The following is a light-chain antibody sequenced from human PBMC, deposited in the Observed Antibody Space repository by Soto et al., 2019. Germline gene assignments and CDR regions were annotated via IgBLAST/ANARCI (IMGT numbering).Light chain of an antibody. Sequence: DIQMTQSPATVSASVGDRVTITCRASQSISRWLTWYQQKPGKAPKLLIYEASNLESGVPSRFSGSGSGTEFTLTIGGLQTDDFAVYYCQQYNNWPTFGGGTKVDIK. J-gene: IGKJ4*01. CDR3: QQYNNWPT. CDR2: EAS. CDR1: QSISRW. V-gene: IGKV1-5*01.